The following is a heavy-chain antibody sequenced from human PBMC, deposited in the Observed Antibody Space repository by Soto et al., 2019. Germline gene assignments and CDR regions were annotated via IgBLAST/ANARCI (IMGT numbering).Heavy chain of an antibody. D-gene: IGHD2-15*01. J-gene: IGHJ4*02. CDR1: GFSLSTRAMR. V-gene: IGHV2-70*04. CDR2: IDCHDDK. Sequence: SGPTPVNPTQTLTLTCTFSGFSLSTRAMRVSWIRQPPAKALERLARIDCHDDKFYNTSLKTRVTISKDSAKNQVVRTMTNMGPVHTATYYCARMFHCSGGTCALDYGGQGGVVNVSS. CDR3: ARMFHCSGGTCALDY.